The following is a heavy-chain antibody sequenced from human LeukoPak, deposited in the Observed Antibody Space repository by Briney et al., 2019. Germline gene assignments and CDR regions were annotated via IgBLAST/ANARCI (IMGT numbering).Heavy chain of an antibody. J-gene: IGHJ4*02. D-gene: IGHD4-17*01. CDR3: ARSDYGDYII. Sequence: SETLSLTCAVYGGSFSGYYWSWIRQPPGKGLEWIGEINHSGSTNYNPSLKSRVTISVDTSKNQFSLKLSSVTAADTAVYYCARSDYGDYIIWGQGTLVTVSS. V-gene: IGHV4-34*01. CDR2: INHSGST. CDR1: GGSFSGYY.